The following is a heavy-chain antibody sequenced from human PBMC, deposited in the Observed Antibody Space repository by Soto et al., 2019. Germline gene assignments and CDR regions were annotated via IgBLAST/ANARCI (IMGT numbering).Heavy chain of an antibody. D-gene: IGHD3-3*01. CDR3: AKSGVGGITIFGVVITNWFDP. CDR2: ISNDGNKK. Sequence: PGGSLRLSCAASGFTFSIHGMHWVRQTPGKGLEWVAVISNDGNKKYYVESVEGRFGISRDNSKSIVYLKMNNVRIEDTAKYYCAKSGVGGITIFGVVITNWFDPWGQGT. J-gene: IGHJ5*02. V-gene: IGHV3-30*18. CDR1: GFTFSIHG.